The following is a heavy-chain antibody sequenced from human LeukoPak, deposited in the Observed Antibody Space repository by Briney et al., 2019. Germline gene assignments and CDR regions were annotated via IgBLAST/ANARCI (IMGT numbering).Heavy chain of an antibody. CDR1: GFTFSSYS. Sequence: PGGSLRLSCAASGFTFSSYSMNWVRQAPGKGLGWVSSISSSSSYIYYADSVKGRFTISRDNAKNSLYLQMNSLRAEDTAVYYCARGFSSGWHVWDYYDYWGQGTLVTVSS. D-gene: IGHD6-19*01. CDR3: ARGFSSGWHVWDYYDY. V-gene: IGHV3-21*01. J-gene: IGHJ4*02. CDR2: ISSSSSYI.